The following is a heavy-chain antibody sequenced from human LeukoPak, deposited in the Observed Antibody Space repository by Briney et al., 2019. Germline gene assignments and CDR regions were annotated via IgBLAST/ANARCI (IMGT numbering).Heavy chain of an antibody. CDR3: AIPRTDYDFWSGYSDY. V-gene: IGHV3-23*01. CDR2: ISGSGGST. Sequence: GGSLRLSCAASGFTVSSNYMSWVRQAPGKGLEWVSAISGSGGSTYYADSVKGRFTISRDNSKNTLYLQMNSLRAEDTAVYYCAIPRTDYDFWSGYSDYWGQGTLVTVSS. CDR1: GFTVSSNY. J-gene: IGHJ4*01. D-gene: IGHD3-3*01.